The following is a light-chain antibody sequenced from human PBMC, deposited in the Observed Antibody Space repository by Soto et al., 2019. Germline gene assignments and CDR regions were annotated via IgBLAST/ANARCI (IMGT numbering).Light chain of an antibody. CDR1: QSVSSNY. CDR2: GAS. Sequence: EIVLTQSPGTLSLSQGERATLSCRASQSVSSNYFAWYQQKPGQSPRLLIYGASTRATGIPARFSGSGSGTDFTLTISSLEPEDFAVYYCHQGSSWPLITFGQGTKVDIK. J-gene: IGKJ1*01. CDR3: HQGSSWPLIT. V-gene: IGKV3D-20*02.